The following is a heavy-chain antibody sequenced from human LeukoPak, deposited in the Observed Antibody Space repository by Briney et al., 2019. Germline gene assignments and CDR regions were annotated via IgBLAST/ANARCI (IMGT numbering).Heavy chain of an antibody. J-gene: IGHJ4*02. CDR2: ISYDGGNK. V-gene: IGHV3-30*18. CDR1: GFTFSSYG. CDR3: AKSMYGSTSCYDY. Sequence: GGSLRLSCAASGFTFSSYGMHWVRQAPGKGLEWVAVISYDGGNKYYADSVKGRFTISRDNSKNTLYLQMNSLRAEDTAVYYCAKSMYGSTSCYDYWGQGTLVTVSS. D-gene: IGHD2-2*01.